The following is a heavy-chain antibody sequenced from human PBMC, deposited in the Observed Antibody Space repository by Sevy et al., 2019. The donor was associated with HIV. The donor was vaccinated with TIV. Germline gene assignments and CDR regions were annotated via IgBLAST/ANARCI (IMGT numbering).Heavy chain of an antibody. CDR3: SRDRVPAAISDAFDI. J-gene: IGHJ3*02. D-gene: IGHD2-2*02. V-gene: IGHV1-69*13. CDR2: LIPIFRTS. Sequence: ASVKVSCKASGGNLHNYVINWVRHAPGEGLEWMGGLIPIFRTSTYAQNFRGRITFAADEATSTFYLEMSSLRADDTAVYYCSRDRVPAAISDAFDIWGQGTMVTVSS. CDR1: GGNLHNYV.